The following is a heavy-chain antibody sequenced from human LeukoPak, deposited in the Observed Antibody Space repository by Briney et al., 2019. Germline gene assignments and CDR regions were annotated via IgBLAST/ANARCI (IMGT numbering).Heavy chain of an antibody. CDR2: MNPDSGNT. V-gene: IGHV1-8*01. CDR1: GYTFTSYD. J-gene: IGHJ6*03. Sequence: ASVKVSCKASGYTFTSYDINWVRRATGQGLEWMGWMNPDSGNTGYAQKFQGRVTMTRNTSISTAYMELSSLRSEDTAVYYCARALHSPGDYYYYMDVWGKGTTVTVSS. D-gene: IGHD1-26*01. CDR3: ARALHSPGDYYYYMDV.